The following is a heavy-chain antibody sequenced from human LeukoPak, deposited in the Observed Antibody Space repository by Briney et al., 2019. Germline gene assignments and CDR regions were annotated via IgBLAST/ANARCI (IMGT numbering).Heavy chain of an antibody. D-gene: IGHD3-22*01. CDR3: ARGPITTRSHFDY. Sequence: SVKVSCKASGGTFSSYAISWVRQAPGQGLEWMGGFIPIFATANYAQKFQGRVTITADESTSTAYMELSSLRSEDTAVYYCARGPITTRSHFDYWGQGTLVTVSS. CDR2: FIPIFATA. CDR1: GGTFSSYA. J-gene: IGHJ4*02. V-gene: IGHV1-69*13.